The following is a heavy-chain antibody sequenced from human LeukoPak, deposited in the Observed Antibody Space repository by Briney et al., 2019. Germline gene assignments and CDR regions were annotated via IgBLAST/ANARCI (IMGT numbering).Heavy chain of an antibody. Sequence: GGSLRLSCAASGFTFSSYAMQWVRQAPGKGLEWVSGISASGGNTWYADSVEGRFTISRDNSKNTLYLQMNSLRAEDTAVYYCARERVHHGMDVWGQGTTVTVSS. CDR2: ISASGGNT. CDR1: GFTFSSYA. CDR3: ARERVHHGMDV. D-gene: IGHD3-10*01. V-gene: IGHV3-23*01. J-gene: IGHJ6*02.